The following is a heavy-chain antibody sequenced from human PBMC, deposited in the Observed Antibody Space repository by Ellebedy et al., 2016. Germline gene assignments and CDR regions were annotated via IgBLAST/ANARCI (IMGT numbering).Heavy chain of an antibody. CDR2: IWYDGSNK. J-gene: IGHJ4*02. CDR3: ARAGELLWFGELPY. D-gene: IGHD3-10*01. V-gene: IGHV3-33*01. Sequence: GESLKISCAASGFTFSSYGMHWVRQAPGKGLEWVAVIWYDGSNKYYADSVKGRFTISRDNSKNTLYLQMNSLRAEDTAVYYCARAGELLWFGELPYWGQGTLVTVSS. CDR1: GFTFSSYG.